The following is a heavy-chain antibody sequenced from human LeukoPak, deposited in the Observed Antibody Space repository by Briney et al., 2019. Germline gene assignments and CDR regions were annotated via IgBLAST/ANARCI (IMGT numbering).Heavy chain of an antibody. V-gene: IGHV1-18*01. CDR2: ISGYNDGA. CDR3: VRVNWSDGDNWFDP. J-gene: IGHJ5*02. D-gene: IGHD1-1*01. CDR1: GYIFTSCG. Sequence: ASVKVSCKASGYIFTSCGITWVRQAPGEGLEWMGWISGYNDGAKYAQKFQGRVTMTTDTSTRTAYMELRSLRSDDTAVYYCVRVNWSDGDNWFDPWGQGPWSLSPQ.